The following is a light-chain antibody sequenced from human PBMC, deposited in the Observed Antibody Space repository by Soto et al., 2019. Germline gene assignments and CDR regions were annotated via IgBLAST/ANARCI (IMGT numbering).Light chain of an antibody. V-gene: IGKV1-39*01. CDR2: VAS. J-gene: IGKJ5*01. CDR3: QQSYGTPIT. CDR1: QSISRY. Sequence: IQVTPSPSSLSASVGGRVTIPCRASQSISRYLNWYQQKPGKAPNLLIYVASSLQSGVPSRFSGSGSGTDFTLTITSLQPEDFATYYCQQSYGTPITFGQGTRLEIK.